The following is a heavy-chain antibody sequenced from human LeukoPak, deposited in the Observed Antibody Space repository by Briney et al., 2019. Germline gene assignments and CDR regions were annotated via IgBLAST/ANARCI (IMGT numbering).Heavy chain of an antibody. J-gene: IGHJ6*02. CDR2: IIPIFGTA. D-gene: IGHD4-23*01. CDR3: ASAVTVVEYDYYGMDV. Sequence: SVKVSCKASGGTFSSYAISWVRQAPGQGLEWMGGIIPIFGTANYAQKFQGRVTITADGSTSTAYMELSSLRSEDTAVYYCASAVTVVEYDYYGMDVWGQGTTVTVSS. V-gene: IGHV1-69*13. CDR1: GGTFSSYA.